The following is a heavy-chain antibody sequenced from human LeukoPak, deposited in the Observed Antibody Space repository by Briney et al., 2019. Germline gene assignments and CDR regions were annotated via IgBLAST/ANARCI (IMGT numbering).Heavy chain of an antibody. CDR1: GFTFSSYW. J-gene: IGHJ5*02. V-gene: IGHV3-74*01. CDR2: INSDGSST. D-gene: IGHD6-13*01. Sequence: PGGSLRLSCAASGFTFSSYWMHWVRQAPGKGLVWVSRINSDGSSTSYADSVKGRFTISRDNAKNSLYLQMNSLRAEDTAVYYCARRSAGTRSPWFDPWGQGTLVTVSS. CDR3: ARRSAGTRSPWFDP.